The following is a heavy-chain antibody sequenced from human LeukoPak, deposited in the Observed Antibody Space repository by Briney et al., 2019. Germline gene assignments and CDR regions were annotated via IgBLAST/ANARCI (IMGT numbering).Heavy chain of an antibody. V-gene: IGHV3-23*01. CDR3: AGTTPRRDGYNYRLFDY. J-gene: IGHJ4*02. D-gene: IGHD5-24*01. CDR1: GFTISNYA. Sequence: GGSLRLSCAASGFTISNYAMSWVRQAPGKGLEWVSAISGSGGNTYYTDSVKGRFTISRDNSKNTLYLQMNSLRAEDTAVYYCAGTTPRRDGYNYRLFDYWGQGTLVTVSS. CDR2: ISGSGGNT.